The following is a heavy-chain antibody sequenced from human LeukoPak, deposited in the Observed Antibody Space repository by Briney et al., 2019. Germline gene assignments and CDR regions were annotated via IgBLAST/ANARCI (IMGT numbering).Heavy chain of an antibody. D-gene: IGHD3-9*01. J-gene: IGHJ4*02. CDR1: GYTFTGYY. Sequence: GASVKVSCEASGYTFTGYYMHWGRQAPGQGLEWMGWINPNSGGTNYAQKFQGWVTMTRDTSISTAYMELSRLRSDDTAVYYCARDGALTRYPAGGDYWGQGTLVTVSS. V-gene: IGHV1-2*04. CDR2: INPNSGGT. CDR3: ARDGALTRYPAGGDY.